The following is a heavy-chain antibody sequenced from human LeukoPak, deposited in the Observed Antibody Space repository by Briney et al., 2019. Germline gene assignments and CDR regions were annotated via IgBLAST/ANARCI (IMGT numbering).Heavy chain of an antibody. J-gene: IGHJ4*02. Sequence: ASVKVSCKASGGTFSSYAISWVRQAPGQGLEWMGGIIPIFGTANYAQKFQGRVTITTDESTSTAYMELSSLRSEDTAVYYCARGRYSYGYGGLFDYWGQGTLVTVSS. D-gene: IGHD5-18*01. CDR1: GGTFSSYA. CDR3: ARGRYSYGYGGLFDY. V-gene: IGHV1-69*05. CDR2: IIPIFGTA.